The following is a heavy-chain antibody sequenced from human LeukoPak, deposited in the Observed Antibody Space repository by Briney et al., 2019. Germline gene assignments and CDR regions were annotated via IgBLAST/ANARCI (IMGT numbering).Heavy chain of an antibody. J-gene: IGHJ1*01. D-gene: IGHD2-2*02. CDR1: GFTFSDYY. Sequence: PGGSLRLSCAASGFTFSDYYMSWIRQAPGKGLEWVSYISSSSTIYYADSVKGRFTISRDNAQNSLFLQMNSLRAEDTAVYYCARADFCNSTSCYTAEYFQHWGPGTLVTVSS. CDR2: ISSSSTI. CDR3: ARADFCNSTSCYTAEYFQH. V-gene: IGHV3-69-1*01.